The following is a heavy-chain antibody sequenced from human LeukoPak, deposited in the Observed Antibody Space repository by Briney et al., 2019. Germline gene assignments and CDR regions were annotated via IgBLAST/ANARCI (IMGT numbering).Heavy chain of an antibody. D-gene: IGHD6-19*01. Sequence: GGSLRLSCAGSGFGFSNYFMNWVRQAPGKGLEWVASISSTGTYIYYADSMRGRFTISGDNAKNSLYLQMNSLRAEDTAVYYCAKERSSGWYRPLDYWGQGTLVTVSS. CDR1: GFGFSNYF. J-gene: IGHJ4*02. V-gene: IGHV3-21*04. CDR2: ISSTGTYI. CDR3: AKERSSGWYRPLDY.